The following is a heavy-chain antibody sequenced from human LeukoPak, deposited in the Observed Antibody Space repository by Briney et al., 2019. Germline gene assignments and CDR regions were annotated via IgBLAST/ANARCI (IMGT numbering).Heavy chain of an antibody. V-gene: IGHV4-34*01. CDR1: GGSFSGYY. CDR2: INHSGST. CDR3: ARDRCSGDSCYPYYFDH. Sequence: SETLSLTCAVYGGSFSGYYWSWIRQPLGKGLEWIGEINHSGSTNYNPSLKSRVTISVDTSKNQFSLKLSSVTAADTAVYYCARDRCSGDSCYPYYFDHWGQGTLVTVSS. D-gene: IGHD2-15*01. J-gene: IGHJ4*02.